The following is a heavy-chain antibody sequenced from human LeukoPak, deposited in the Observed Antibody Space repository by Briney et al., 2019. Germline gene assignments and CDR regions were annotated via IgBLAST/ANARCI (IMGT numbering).Heavy chain of an antibody. D-gene: IGHD1-26*01. CDR1: GFPLSNYW. Sequence: GGSLRLSCAASGFPLSNYWMHWVRQTPGKGLVWVSRINPDGTTTSYADSVKGRFTISRDNARNTLYLEMNSLRAEDTAVYYCARVGIGRYSFDSWGQGNLVTVSS. CDR3: ARVGIGRYSFDS. J-gene: IGHJ4*02. CDR2: INPDGTTT. V-gene: IGHV3-74*01.